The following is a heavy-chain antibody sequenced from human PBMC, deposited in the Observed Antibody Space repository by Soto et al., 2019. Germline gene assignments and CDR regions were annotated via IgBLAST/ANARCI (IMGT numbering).Heavy chain of an antibody. Sequence: QVQVEQSGAEVKKPGASVKVSCKVSGYSLTELYLYWVRQAPGKGLEWMGGFDPEDGETIYARKFQGRVTMTEDTSTHTAYLELTGPSSDDSAVDYCSTGGGDDTGASCCGRDVWGQGSAVTV. CDR2: FDPEDGET. CDR3: STGGGDDTGASCCGRDV. D-gene: IGHD3-16*01. V-gene: IGHV1-24*01. J-gene: IGHJ6*02. CDR1: GYSLTELY.